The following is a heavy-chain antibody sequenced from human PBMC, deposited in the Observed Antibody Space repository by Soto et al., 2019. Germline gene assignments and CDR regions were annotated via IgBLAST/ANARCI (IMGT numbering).Heavy chain of an antibody. CDR1: GYTFTSYG. Sequence: GASVKVSCKASGYTFTSYGISWVRQAPGQGLEWMGWISAHNGNTNYAQKLQGRVTMTTDTSTSTAYMELRSLRSDDTAVYYCARKHDYGDYVLSDPWGQGTLVTVSS. V-gene: IGHV1-18*01. CDR3: ARKHDYGDYVLSDP. J-gene: IGHJ5*02. CDR2: ISAHNGNT. D-gene: IGHD4-17*01.